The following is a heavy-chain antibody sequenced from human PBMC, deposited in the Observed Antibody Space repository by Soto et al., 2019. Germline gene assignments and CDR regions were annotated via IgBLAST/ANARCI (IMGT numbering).Heavy chain of an antibody. Sequence: EVQLLESGGDLVQPGGSLRLSCAASGFTFNNYAMSWVRQAPGKGLEWVSAISGSGGSTNYADSVKGRFTISRDNSKNTLYLQMNSLRAEDTAVYYCAKGGEYCANGVCHKYGMDVWGQGTTVTVSS. D-gene: IGHD2-8*01. V-gene: IGHV3-23*01. J-gene: IGHJ6*02. CDR3: AKGGEYCANGVCHKYGMDV. CDR2: ISGSGGST. CDR1: GFTFNNYA.